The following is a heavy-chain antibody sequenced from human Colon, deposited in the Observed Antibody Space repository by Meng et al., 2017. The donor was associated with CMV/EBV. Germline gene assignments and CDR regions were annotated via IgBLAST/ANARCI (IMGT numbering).Heavy chain of an antibody. Sequence: GSLRLSCTVSGYSISSGYYWGWIRQPPGKGLEWIGYTYYSGSTYYNPSLKSRLTISLDTSKNQLSLELTSVTAADTAMYYCARDPYNFWSGAPFWGQGRLVTVSS. V-gene: IGHV4-38-2*02. CDR1: GYSISSGYY. D-gene: IGHD3-3*01. CDR2: TYYSGST. J-gene: IGHJ4*02. CDR3: ARDPYNFWSGAPF.